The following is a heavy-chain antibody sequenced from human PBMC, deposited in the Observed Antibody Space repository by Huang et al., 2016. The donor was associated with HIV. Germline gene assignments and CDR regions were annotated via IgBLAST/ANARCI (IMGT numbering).Heavy chain of an antibody. CDR3: ARDIAIFGEPLDS. CDR1: GVSVTRSPWY. D-gene: IGHD3-3*01. CDR2: INYDGST. Sequence: QPRLQESGPGLVKPSETLSLTCTVSGVSVTRSPWYWVGVRQSPGKGLEWIASINYDGSTYYKSSLKSRLTTSLDTSKNQFSLKLTSVTAADTAVYFCARDIAIFGEPLDSWGQGTAVTVSS. V-gene: IGHV4-39*01. J-gene: IGHJ4*02.